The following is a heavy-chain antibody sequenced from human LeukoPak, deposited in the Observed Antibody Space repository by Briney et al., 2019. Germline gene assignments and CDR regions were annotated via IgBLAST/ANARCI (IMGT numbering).Heavy chain of an antibody. J-gene: IGHJ4*02. Sequence: PSETLSLTCTVSGGSISSYYWSWIRQPPAKGLEWIGYIYYSGSTNYNPSLKSRVTISVDTSKNQFSLKLSSVTAADTAVYYCARAPSVGATSYFDYWGQGTLVTVSS. V-gene: IGHV4-59*01. D-gene: IGHD1-26*01. CDR3: ARAPSVGATSYFDY. CDR1: GGSISSYY. CDR2: IYYSGST.